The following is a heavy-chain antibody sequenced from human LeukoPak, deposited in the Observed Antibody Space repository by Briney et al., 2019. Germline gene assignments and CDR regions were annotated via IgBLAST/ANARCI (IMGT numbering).Heavy chain of an antibody. D-gene: IGHD3-10*02. J-gene: IGHJ6*04. CDR3: AELGITMIGGV. Sequence: GGSLRLSCAASGFTFSSYEVSWVRQAPGKGLEWVSYISSSGSTIYYADSVKGRFTISRDNAKNSLYLQMNSLRAEDTAVYYCAELGITMIGGVWGKGTTVTISS. V-gene: IGHV3-48*03. CDR2: ISSSGSTI. CDR1: GFTFSSYE.